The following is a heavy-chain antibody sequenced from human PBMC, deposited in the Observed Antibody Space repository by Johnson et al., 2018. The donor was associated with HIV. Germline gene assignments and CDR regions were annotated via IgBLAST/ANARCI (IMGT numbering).Heavy chain of an antibody. CDR3: TTGLYWNDAFDI. J-gene: IGHJ3*02. D-gene: IGHD1-1*01. CDR2: VKSKTDGGTT. Sequence: VQLVESGGGLVKPGGSLRLSCAASGFRFSDYYMSWIRQAPGKGLEWVGRVKSKTDGGTTDYAAPVKGRFTISRDASKNTLYLQMNSLKTEDTAVYYCTTGLYWNDAFDIWGQGTMVTVSS. CDR1: GFRFSDYY. V-gene: IGHV3-15*01.